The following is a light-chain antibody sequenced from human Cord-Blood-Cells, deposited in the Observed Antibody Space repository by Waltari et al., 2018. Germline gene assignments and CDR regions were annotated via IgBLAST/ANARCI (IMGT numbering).Light chain of an antibody. CDR1: QSVLYSSKNKNY. V-gene: IGKV4-1*01. J-gene: IGKJ3*01. Sequence: DIVMTQSPDSLAVSMGERANINCKPSQSVLYSSKNKNYLAWYQQKPGQPPKLLIYWASTRESGVPDRFSGSGSGTDFTLTISSLQAEDVAVYYCQQYYSTPFTFGPGTKVDIK. CDR2: WAS. CDR3: QQYYSTPFT.